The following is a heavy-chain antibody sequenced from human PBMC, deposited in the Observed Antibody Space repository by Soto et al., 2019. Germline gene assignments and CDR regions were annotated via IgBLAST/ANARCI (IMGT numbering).Heavy chain of an antibody. V-gene: IGHV3-15*01. CDR3: TTEGGSLYGMDV. CDR2: IKSKTDGGTT. CDR1: GFTFSNAW. D-gene: IGHD3-10*01. Sequence: GGSLRLSCAASGFTFSNAWMSWVRQAPGKGLEWVGRIKSKTDGGTTDYAAPVKGRFTISRDDSKNTLYLQMNSLRTEDTAVYYCTTEGGSLYGMDVWGQGTTVTVSS. J-gene: IGHJ6*02.